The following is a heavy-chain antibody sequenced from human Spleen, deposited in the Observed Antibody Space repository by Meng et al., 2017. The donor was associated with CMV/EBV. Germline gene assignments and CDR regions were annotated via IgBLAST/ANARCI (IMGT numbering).Heavy chain of an antibody. CDR1: GGSISSGGYY. D-gene: IGHD3-16*01. V-gene: IGHV4-31*03. CDR3: ARDRVWGLDY. CDR2: IDYSGGT. Sequence: LACTVSGGSISSGGYYWSWIRQHPGKGLEWIGHIDYSGGTYYNPSLKSRLIVSVDTSKNQFSLKLSSMTAADTAVYYCARDRVWGLDYWGQGALVTVSS. J-gene: IGHJ4*02.